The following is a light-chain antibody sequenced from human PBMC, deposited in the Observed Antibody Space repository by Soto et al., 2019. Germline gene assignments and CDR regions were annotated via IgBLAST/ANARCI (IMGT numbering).Light chain of an antibody. CDR2: GAS. CDR1: QSVSSN. CDR3: QQYNNWPPLT. J-gene: IGKJ4*01. V-gene: IGKV3-15*01. Sequence: EIMMTQSPATLSVYPGERATFSCRASQSVSSNLAWYQQKPGQAPRLLIYGASTRATGIPARFSGSGSGTEFTLTISSLQSEDFAVYYCQQYNNWPPLTFGGGTKVEIK.